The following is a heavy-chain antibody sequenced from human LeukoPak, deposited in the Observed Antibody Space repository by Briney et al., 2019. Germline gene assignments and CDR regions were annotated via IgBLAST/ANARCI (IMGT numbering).Heavy chain of an antibody. CDR2: IYYSGRT. J-gene: IGHJ4*02. V-gene: IGHV4-59*01. CDR3: ARGTPYGTGSYNY. CDR1: GGSISSYY. D-gene: IGHD3-10*01. Sequence: PSETLSLTCTVSGGSISSYYWSWIRQPPGEGLEWIGYIYYSGRTNCNPSLKSRVTISVDTSKNQFSLKLSSVTAADTAVYYCARGTPYGTGSYNYWGQGTLVTVSS.